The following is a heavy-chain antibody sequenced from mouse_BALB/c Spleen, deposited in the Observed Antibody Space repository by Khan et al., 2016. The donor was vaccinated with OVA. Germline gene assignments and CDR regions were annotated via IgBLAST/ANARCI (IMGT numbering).Heavy chain of an antibody. V-gene: IGHV1S41*01. J-gene: IGHJ4*01. CDR1: GYTFTSYW. CDR3: ARENYYGSSHDAMDY. D-gene: IGHD1-1*01. CDR2: ISPGSGTP. Sequence: DLVKPGASVKLSCKASGYTFTSYWINWIKQRPGQGLEWIGRISPGSGTPYYNEMFKGKATLTVDISSNTAYIQLSSLSSEDSSFYFCARENYYGSSHDAMDYWGQGTSVTVSS.